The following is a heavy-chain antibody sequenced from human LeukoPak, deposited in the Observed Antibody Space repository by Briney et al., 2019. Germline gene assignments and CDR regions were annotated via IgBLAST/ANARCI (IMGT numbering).Heavy chain of an antibody. CDR1: GFTFSSYS. CDR3: ARGIVVVNRGGFDY. V-gene: IGHV3-21*01. Sequence: GGSLRLSCAASGFTFSSYSMNWVRQAPGKGLEWVSSISSSSSYIYYADSVKGRFTISRDNAKNSLYLQMNSLRAEDTAVYYCARGIVVVNRGGFDYWGQGTLVTVSS. J-gene: IGHJ4*02. D-gene: IGHD3-22*01. CDR2: ISSSSSYI.